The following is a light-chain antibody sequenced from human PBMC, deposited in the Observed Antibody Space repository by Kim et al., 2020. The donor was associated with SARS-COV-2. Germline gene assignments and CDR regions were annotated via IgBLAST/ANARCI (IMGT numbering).Light chain of an antibody. V-gene: IGKV2-30*01. J-gene: IGKJ5*01. CDR3: MQGTHWIT. CDR2: KVS. CDR1: QSLVYSDGNTY. Sequence: DVVMTQSPLSLPVTLGQPASISCRSSQSLVYSDGNTYLNWFQQRPGQSPRRLIYKVSNRDSGVPDRFSGSGSCTDFTLKISRVEAEDVGVYYCMQGTHWITFGQGTRLEIK.